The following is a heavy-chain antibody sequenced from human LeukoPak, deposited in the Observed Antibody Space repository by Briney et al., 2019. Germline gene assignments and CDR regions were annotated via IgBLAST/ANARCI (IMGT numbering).Heavy chain of an antibody. V-gene: IGHV3-23*01. J-gene: IGHJ4*02. CDR2: ISGSGGST. Sequence: PGRSLRLSCAASGFTLSSYGMNWVRQAPGKGLEWVSGISGSGGSTYYADSVKGRFTISRDNSKNTLYLQMNSLRAEDTAVYYCAKSGYNRFDYWGQGTLVTVSS. D-gene: IGHD5-24*01. CDR1: GFTLSSYG. CDR3: AKSGYNRFDY.